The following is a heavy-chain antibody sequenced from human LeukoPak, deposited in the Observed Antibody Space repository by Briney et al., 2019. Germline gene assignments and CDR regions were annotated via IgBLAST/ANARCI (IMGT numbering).Heavy chain of an antibody. J-gene: IGHJ4*02. CDR2: IIPIFGTA. CDR3: ARAITMVRGAFDY. D-gene: IGHD3-10*01. Sequence: ASVKVSCKASGGTFSSYAISWVRQAPGQGLEWMGGIIPIFGTANYAQKFQGRVTITADESTSTAYMELSSLRPEDTAVYYCARAITMVRGAFDYWGQGTLVTVSS. CDR1: GGTFSSYA. V-gene: IGHV1-69*13.